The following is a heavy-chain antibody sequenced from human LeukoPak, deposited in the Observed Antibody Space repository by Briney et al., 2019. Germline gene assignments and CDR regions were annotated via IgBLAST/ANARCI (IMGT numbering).Heavy chain of an antibody. CDR1: GFIFSRHA. CDR2: TGLESVHT. V-gene: IGHV3-23*01. Sequence: GGSLRLACAASGFIFSRHAMRWVRQAPGKGLEWVSTTGLESVHTLCADSVQGRFTISRHNSRNTLDLQMDNLRVADTAVYYCAKGDDIGKHRTRAYYCDMWGQGTLDSVSS. CDR3: AKGDDIGKHRTRAYYCDM. D-gene: IGHD3-22*01. J-gene: IGHJ4*02.